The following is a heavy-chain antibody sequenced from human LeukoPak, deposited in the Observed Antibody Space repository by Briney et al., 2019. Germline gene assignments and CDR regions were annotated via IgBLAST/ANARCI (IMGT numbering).Heavy chain of an antibody. V-gene: IGHV4-39*01. J-gene: IGHJ3*02. Sequence: SETLSLTYTVSGGSISSSSYYWGWIRQPPGKGLEWIGSIYYSGSTYYNPSLKSRVTISVDTSKNQFSLKLSSVTAADTAVYYCARQLAYFQVPHAFDIWGQGTMVTVSS. D-gene: IGHD3-9*01. CDR3: ARQLAYFQVPHAFDI. CDR1: GGSISSSSYY. CDR2: IYYSGST.